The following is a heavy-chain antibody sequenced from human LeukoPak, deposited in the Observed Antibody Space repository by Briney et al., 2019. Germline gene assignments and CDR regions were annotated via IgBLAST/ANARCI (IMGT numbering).Heavy chain of an antibody. CDR3: ARDRHPTYYYDSSGYFGVGDAFDI. Sequence: PGGSLRLSCAASGFTFSSYSMNWVRQAPGKGLEWVSSISSSSSYIYYADSVKGRFTISRDNAKNSLYLQMNSLRAEDTAVYYCARDRHPTYYYDSSGYFGVGDAFDIWGQGTMVTVSS. D-gene: IGHD3-22*01. J-gene: IGHJ3*02. V-gene: IGHV3-21*01. CDR2: ISSSSSYI. CDR1: GFTFSSYS.